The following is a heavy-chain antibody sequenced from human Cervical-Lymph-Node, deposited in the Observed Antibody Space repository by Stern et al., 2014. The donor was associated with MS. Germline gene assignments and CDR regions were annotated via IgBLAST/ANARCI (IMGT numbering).Heavy chain of an antibody. Sequence: QVQLGQSGAEVKKPGASVKVSCKASGFAFTSYYLHWVRQAPGQGLEWMGIINPGDGTTSYSRKFQGRVTMTRDTSTSTVYMELSSLTSEDTAMYYCARSSASDYWGQGTLVTVSS. CDR3: ARSSASDY. D-gene: IGHD1-26*01. J-gene: IGHJ4*02. V-gene: IGHV1-46*01. CDR1: GFAFTSYY. CDR2: INPGDGTT.